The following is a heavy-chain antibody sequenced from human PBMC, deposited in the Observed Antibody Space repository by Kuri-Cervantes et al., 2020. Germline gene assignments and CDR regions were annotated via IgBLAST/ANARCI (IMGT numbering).Heavy chain of an antibody. Sequence: GSLRLSCTVSGGSISSGNHYWGWIRQPPGKGLEWIGNIYHSGSAYYNPSLKSRVTISVDTSKNQFSLKLSSVTAADTAVYYCARAWDSSGYYLLSFDLWGRGTLVTVSS. D-gene: IGHD3-22*01. CDR3: ARAWDSSGYYLLSFDL. CDR1: GGSISSGNHY. J-gene: IGHJ2*01. V-gene: IGHV4-39*07. CDR2: IYHSGSA.